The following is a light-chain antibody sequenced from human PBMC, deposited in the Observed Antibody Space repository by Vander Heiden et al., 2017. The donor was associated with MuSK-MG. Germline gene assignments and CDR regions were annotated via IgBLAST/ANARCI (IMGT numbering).Light chain of an antibody. Sequence: EIVLTQSPATLSLSPGERATLSCRASQSVSSYLVWYQQKPGQAPRLLIYDASNRATGIPARFSGRGSGTDFTLTISSLEPEDFAVYYCQQRSNWPLLTFGGGTKVEIK. CDR1: QSVSSY. CDR3: QQRSNWPLLT. V-gene: IGKV3-11*01. CDR2: DAS. J-gene: IGKJ4*01.